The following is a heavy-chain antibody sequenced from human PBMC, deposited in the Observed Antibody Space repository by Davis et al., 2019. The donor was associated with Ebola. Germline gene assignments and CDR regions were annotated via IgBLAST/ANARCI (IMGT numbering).Heavy chain of an antibody. V-gene: IGHV3-30-3*01. D-gene: IGHD2/OR15-2a*01. CDR3: AREPPYYRYFDY. Sequence: AGSLRLSCAASGFTFSSYAMSWVRQAPGKGLEWVAVISYDGSNKYYADSVKGRFTISRDNSKNTLYLQMNSLRAEDTAVYYCAREPPYYRYFDYWGQGTLVTVSS. J-gene: IGHJ4*02. CDR2: ISYDGSNK. CDR1: GFTFSSYA.